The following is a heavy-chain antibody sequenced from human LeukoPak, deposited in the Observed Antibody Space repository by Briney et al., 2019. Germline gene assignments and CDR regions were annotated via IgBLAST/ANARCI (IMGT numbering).Heavy chain of an antibody. J-gene: IGHJ4*02. CDR2: ISSSGSTI. CDR1: GFTFSSYE. CDR3: ARDGKGLAYYFDY. Sequence: GGSLRLSCAASGFTFSSYEMNWVRQAPGKGLEWVSYISSSGSTIYYADSVKGRFTISRDDAKNSLYLQMNSLRAEDTAVYYCARDGKGLAYYFDYWGQGTLVIVSS. D-gene: IGHD6-19*01. V-gene: IGHV3-48*03.